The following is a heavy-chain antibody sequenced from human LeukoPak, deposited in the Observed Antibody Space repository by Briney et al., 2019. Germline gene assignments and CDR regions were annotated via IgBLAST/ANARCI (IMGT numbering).Heavy chain of an antibody. J-gene: IGHJ4*02. CDR2: INHSGST. Sequence: PSETLSVTCAVYGGSFSGYYWGWIRQPPGKGLEWIGEINHSGSTNYNPSLKSRVTISVDTSKNQFSLKLSSVTAADTAVYYCASPWDFWGQGTLVTVSS. V-gene: IGHV4-34*01. CDR3: ASPWDF. CDR1: GGSFSGYY.